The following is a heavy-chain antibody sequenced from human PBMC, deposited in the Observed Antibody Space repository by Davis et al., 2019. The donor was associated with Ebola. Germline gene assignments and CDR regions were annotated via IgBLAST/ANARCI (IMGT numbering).Heavy chain of an antibody. J-gene: IGHJ6*04. CDR1: GGSISSYY. CDR3: ARGDYGGNSPLYYYYGMDV. V-gene: IGHV4-59*01. D-gene: IGHD4-23*01. Sequence: SETLSLTCTVSGGSISSYYWSWLRQPPGKGLEWIGYIYYSGSTKYNPSLKSRVTISVDTSKNQFPLKLSSVTAEDTAVYYCARGDYGGNSPLYYYYGMDVWGKGTTVTVSS. CDR2: IYYSGST.